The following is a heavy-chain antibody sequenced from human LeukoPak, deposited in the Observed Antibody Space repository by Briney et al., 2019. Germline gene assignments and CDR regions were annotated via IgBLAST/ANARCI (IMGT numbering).Heavy chain of an antibody. V-gene: IGHV1-46*01. Sequence: ASVKVSCKASGYTFTSYYMHWVRQAPGQGLEWMGIINPSGGSTSYAQKFQGRVTMTRDTSTSTVYMELSSLRSEDTAVYYCARGHPNLPGPIEYSSSSVPGRGYYCYYGMDVWGQGTTVTVSS. CDR3: ARGHPNLPGPIEYSSSSVPGRGYYCYYGMDV. J-gene: IGHJ6*02. D-gene: IGHD6-6*01. CDR2: INPSGGST. CDR1: GYTFTSYY.